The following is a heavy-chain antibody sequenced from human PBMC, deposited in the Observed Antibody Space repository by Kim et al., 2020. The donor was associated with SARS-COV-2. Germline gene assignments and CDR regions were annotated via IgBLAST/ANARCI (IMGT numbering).Heavy chain of an antibody. CDR3: TRQRGSLAGAFDI. J-gene: IGHJ3*02. D-gene: IGHD3-16*02. CDR2: LYPDDSDT. Sequence: GESLKISCKGSGYSFTSYWIAWVRQMPGKGLEWMGILYPDDSDTRYSPSFQGQVTISADKSISTAYLQWSSLKASDNAMYYCTRQRGSLAGAFDIWGPGTMVTVSS. CDR1: GYSFTSYW. V-gene: IGHV5-51*01.